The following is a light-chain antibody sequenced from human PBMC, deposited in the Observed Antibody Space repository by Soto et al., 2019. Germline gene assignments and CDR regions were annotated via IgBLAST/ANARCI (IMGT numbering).Light chain of an antibody. CDR2: EDS. CDR3: CSYAGSRTLFV. CDR1: SNDVGAYDL. J-gene: IGLJ1*01. Sequence: QSALTQPASVSGSPGQSITISCTGTSNDVGAYDLVSWYQHHPGKAPKCIIYEDSKRPSGVSNRFSGSKSGNTASLTISGLQAGDEGYYYCCSYAGSRTLFVFGTGTNGTVL. V-gene: IGLV2-23*01.